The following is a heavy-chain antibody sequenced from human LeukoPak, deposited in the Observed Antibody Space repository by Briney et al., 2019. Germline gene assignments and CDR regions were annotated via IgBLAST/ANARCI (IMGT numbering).Heavy chain of an antibody. V-gene: IGHV1-18*01. CDR2: ISAYNGNT. J-gene: IGHJ6*02. Sequence: ASVKVSCKASGYTFTSYGISWVRQAPGQGLEWMGWISAYNGNTNYAQKLQGRVTMTTDTSTSTAYMELRSLRSDDTAVYYCARRPLGYCSSTSCYSYYYYGMDVWGQGTTVTVSS. CDR1: GYTFTSYG. CDR3: ARRPLGYCSSTSCYSYYYYGMDV. D-gene: IGHD2-2*01.